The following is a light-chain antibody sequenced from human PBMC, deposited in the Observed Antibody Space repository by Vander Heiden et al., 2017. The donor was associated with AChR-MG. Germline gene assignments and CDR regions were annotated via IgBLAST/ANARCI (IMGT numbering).Light chain of an antibody. CDR3: QQYGSSPRT. CDR1: QRVSSSY. J-gene: IGKJ2*01. CDR2: GAS. Sequence: EIVLTHSPGTLSLSPGERATLSCRASQRVSSSYLAWYQQKPGQAPSRLIYGASSSATGITARFSGSGSGTDFTLTISRLEPEDFAVYYCQQYGSSPRTFGQGTKLEIK. V-gene: IGKV3-20*01.